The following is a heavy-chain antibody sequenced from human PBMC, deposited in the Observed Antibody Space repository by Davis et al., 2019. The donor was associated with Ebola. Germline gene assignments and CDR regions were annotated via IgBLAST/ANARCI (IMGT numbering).Heavy chain of an antibody. CDR2: IYYNGQT. V-gene: IGHV4-30-4*08. CDR1: GDSINNGDYY. Sequence: PSETLSLTCTVSGDSINNGDYYWTWIRQPPGKGLEWIGHIYYNGQTSYRSSLKSRIAMSLDMSKNQFSLNLSSVTAADTAVYYCARDEGRWFDPWGQGTLVTVSS. CDR3: ARDEGRWFDP. J-gene: IGHJ5*02.